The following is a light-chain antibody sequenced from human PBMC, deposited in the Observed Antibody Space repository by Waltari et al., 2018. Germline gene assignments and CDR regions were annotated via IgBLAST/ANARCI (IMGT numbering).Light chain of an antibody. CDR2: KVT. J-gene: IGKJ1*01. Sequence: DIVMTQTPLPLPVTPGEPASISCRSSQSLLYSDGNTYLNWYLQKPGQSPRLLIYKVTNRDSGVPDRFSGSGSGTDFTLKISRVEPEDVGVYYCMQSTKDRTFGQGTKVEIK. CDR3: MQSTKDRT. V-gene: IGKV2D-29*02. CDR1: QSLLYSDGNTY.